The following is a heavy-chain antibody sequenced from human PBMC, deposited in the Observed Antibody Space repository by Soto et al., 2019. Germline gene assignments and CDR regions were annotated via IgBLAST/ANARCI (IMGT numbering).Heavy chain of an antibody. CDR1: GGSIISYY. CDR2: IYYSGST. J-gene: IGHJ4*02. V-gene: IGHV4-59*01. D-gene: IGHD6-13*01. Sequence: PSETLSLTCPVSGGSIISYYWSWIRQPPGKGLEWIGYIYYSGSTNYNPSLKSRVTISVDTSKNQFSLKLSSVTAADTAVYYCARARPYSSSKFDYWGQGTLVTVSS. CDR3: ARARPYSSSKFDY.